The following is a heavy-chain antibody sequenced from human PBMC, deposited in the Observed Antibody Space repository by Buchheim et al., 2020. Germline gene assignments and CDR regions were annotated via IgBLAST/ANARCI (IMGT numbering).Heavy chain of an antibody. J-gene: IGHJ6*02. Sequence: QVQLVQSGAEVKKPGASVKVSCKASGYTFTGYYMHWVRQAPGQGLEWMGRINPNSGGTNYAQKFQGRVTMTRDTSISTPYMELSRLRSDDTAVYYCARDLRYCSGGSCYLHYYYGMDVWGQGTT. CDR3: ARDLRYCSGGSCYLHYYYGMDV. CDR2: INPNSGGT. D-gene: IGHD2-15*01. V-gene: IGHV1-2*06. CDR1: GYTFTGYY.